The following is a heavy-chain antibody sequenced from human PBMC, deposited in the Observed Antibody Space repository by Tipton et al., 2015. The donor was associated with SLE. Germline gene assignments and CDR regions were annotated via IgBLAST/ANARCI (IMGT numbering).Heavy chain of an antibody. Sequence: TLSLTCSVSGGSISNYYWSWIRQPPGKGLEWIGGIHHRGSTYYNPSLKSRVTISVDTSKNQFSLKLSSVTAADTAIYYCARGLDWGSDPRIFDYWGQGTLATVSS. J-gene: IGHJ4*02. CDR1: GGSISNYY. CDR2: IHHRGST. V-gene: IGHV4-59*05. D-gene: IGHD3/OR15-3a*01. CDR3: ARGLDWGSDPRIFDY.